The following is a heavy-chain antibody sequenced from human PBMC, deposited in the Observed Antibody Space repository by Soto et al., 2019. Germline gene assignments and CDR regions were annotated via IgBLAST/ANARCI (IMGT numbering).Heavy chain of an antibody. CDR3: ARDRAAGGY. CDR2: ISSGSDTI. V-gene: IGHV3-48*03. Sequence: EVQLVESGGGLVQPGGSLRLSCAASGFSCSTYEMNWVRQAPGKGLEWVAYISSGSDTIHYADSVRGRFTVSRDNAKNSLYLQMNSLRVEDTALYYGARDRAAGGYWGQGTLVTVSS. J-gene: IGHJ4*02. CDR1: GFSCSTYE. D-gene: IGHD6-13*01.